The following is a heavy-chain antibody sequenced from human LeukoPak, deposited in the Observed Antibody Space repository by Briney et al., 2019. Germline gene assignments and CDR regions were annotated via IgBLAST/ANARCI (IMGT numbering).Heavy chain of an antibody. J-gene: IGHJ4*02. CDR1: GFTFSSYW. V-gene: IGHV3-7*01. CDR3: AKDPDHYGSGSYFNY. D-gene: IGHD3-10*01. CDR2: IKQDGSEK. Sequence: GGSLRLSCAASGFTFSSYWMSWVRQAPGKGLEWVTNIKQDGSEKYYVDSVKGRFTISRDNSKNTLYLQMNSLRAEDTAVYYCAKDPDHYGSGSYFNYWGQGTLVTVSS.